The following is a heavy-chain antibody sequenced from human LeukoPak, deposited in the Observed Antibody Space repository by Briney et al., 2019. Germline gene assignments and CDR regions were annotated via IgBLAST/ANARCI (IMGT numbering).Heavy chain of an antibody. CDR1: GGSISSYY. D-gene: IGHD2-2*01. Sequence: SETLSLTCTVSGGSISSYYWSWIRQPPGKGLEWIGYIYYSGSTNYNPSLKSRVTISVDTSKNQFSLKLSSVTAADTAVYYCARDRGEYCSSTSCYFGEGFDPWGQGTLVTVSS. CDR3: ARDRGEYCSSTSCYFGEGFDP. CDR2: IYYSGST. V-gene: IGHV4-59*01. J-gene: IGHJ5*02.